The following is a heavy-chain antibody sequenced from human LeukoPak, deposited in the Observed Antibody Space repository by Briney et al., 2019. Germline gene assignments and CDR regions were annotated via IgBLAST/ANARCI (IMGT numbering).Heavy chain of an antibody. CDR1: GYSISSGYY. J-gene: IGHJ6*03. CDR2: TYHSGST. CDR3: ARVYYDSSGYYHYYYYMDV. D-gene: IGHD3-22*01. V-gene: IGHV4-38-2*02. Sequence: SGTLSLTCTVSGYSISSGYYWGWIRQPPGKGLEWIGSTYHSGSTYYNPSLKSRVTISVDTSKNQFSLKLSSVTAADTAVYYCARVYYDSSGYYHYYYYMDVWGKGTTVTVSS.